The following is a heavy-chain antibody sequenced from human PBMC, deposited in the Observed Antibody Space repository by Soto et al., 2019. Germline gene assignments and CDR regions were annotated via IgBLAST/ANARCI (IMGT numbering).Heavy chain of an antibody. V-gene: IGHV3-74*01. J-gene: IGHJ4*02. CDR1: GFTFSSYW. CDR3: ARDREQWGGYNPFDY. D-gene: IGHD6-19*01. CDR2: INTDGTTT. Sequence: GGSLRLSCAASGFTFSSYWMHWVRQAPGKGLVWVSRINTDGTTTTYADSVKGRFTISRDNAKNTLYLQMNSLRAEDTAVYYCARDREQWGGYNPFDYWGQGTLVTVSS.